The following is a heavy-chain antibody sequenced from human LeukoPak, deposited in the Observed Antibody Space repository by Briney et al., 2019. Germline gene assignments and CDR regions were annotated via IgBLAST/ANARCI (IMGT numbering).Heavy chain of an antibody. V-gene: IGHV1-2*02. Sequence: GASVKVSCKASGYTFTGYYIHWVRQAPGQGLEWMGWINPNNGGTNYAQKFQGRVTMTRDTSISTAYMEPNRLTSDDTAVYYCARDKYTGYETFDYWGQGTPVTVSS. CDR3: ARDKYTGYETFDY. CDR2: INPNNGGT. J-gene: IGHJ4*02. D-gene: IGHD5-12*01. CDR1: GYTFTGYY.